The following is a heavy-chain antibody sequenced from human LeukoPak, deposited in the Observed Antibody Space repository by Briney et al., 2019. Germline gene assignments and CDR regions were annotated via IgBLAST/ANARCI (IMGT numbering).Heavy chain of an antibody. V-gene: IGHV3-48*01. Sequence: PGGSLRLSCAGSGFSFSSYSMNWVRQAPGKGLEWVSYITFSSSIIYYADSVKGRFTISRDNAKKSLYLQMNSLRAEDTAVYYCARDRLHYGEYEKTFAYWGQGTLVSVSS. CDR1: GFSFSSYS. J-gene: IGHJ4*02. D-gene: IGHD4-17*01. CDR3: ARDRLHYGEYEKTFAY. CDR2: ITFSSSII.